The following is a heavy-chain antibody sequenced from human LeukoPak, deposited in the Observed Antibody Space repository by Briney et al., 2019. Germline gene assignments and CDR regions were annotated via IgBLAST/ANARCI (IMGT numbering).Heavy chain of an antibody. CDR3: ARGGLYRVGSIGGRSHYYYYMEV. V-gene: IGHV4-34*01. Sequence: SETLSLTCAVYGGSFSGYYWSWIRQPPGKGLEWIGEINHSGSTNYNPSLKSRVTISVDTSKNQFSLKLSSVTAADTAVYYCARGGLYRVGSIGGRSHYYYYMEVWGKGTTVTVSS. D-gene: IGHD2-15*01. CDR2: INHSGST. CDR1: GGSFSGYY. J-gene: IGHJ6*03.